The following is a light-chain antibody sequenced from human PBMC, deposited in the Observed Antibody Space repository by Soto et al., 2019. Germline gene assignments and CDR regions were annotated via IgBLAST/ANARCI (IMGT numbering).Light chain of an antibody. V-gene: IGLV2-18*02. Sequence: QSALTQPPSVSGSPGQSVAISCSGTSSDVGAYNRVSWYQQPPGTAPKLMIYDVINRPSGVPDRFSGSKSGNTASLTISGLQAEDEADYYCSSFTSTSTDVFGTGTKLTVL. CDR3: SSFTSTSTDV. CDR2: DVI. CDR1: SSDVGAYNR. J-gene: IGLJ1*01.